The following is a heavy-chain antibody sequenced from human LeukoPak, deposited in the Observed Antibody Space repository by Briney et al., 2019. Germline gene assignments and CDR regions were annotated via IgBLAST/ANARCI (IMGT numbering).Heavy chain of an antibody. J-gene: IGHJ4*02. CDR1: GFTFSSYT. CDR3: AKDGSSGYSGSYPPDY. Sequence: GGSLRLSCAASGFTFSSYTMHWVRQAPGKGLEWVSGISWNSGSIVYADSVKGRFTISRDNAKNSLYLQMNSLRVEDTALYYCAKDGSSGYSGSYPPDYWGQGTLVTVSS. V-gene: IGHV3-9*01. D-gene: IGHD1-26*01. CDR2: ISWNSGSI.